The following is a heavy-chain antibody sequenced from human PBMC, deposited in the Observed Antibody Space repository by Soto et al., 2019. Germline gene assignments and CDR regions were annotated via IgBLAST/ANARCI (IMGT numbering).Heavy chain of an antibody. D-gene: IGHD2-15*01. CDR3: AKDTPDYCSGGSCYYYFDY. Sequence: GGSLRLSCAASGFTFDDYAMHWVRQAPGKGLEWVSGISWSGGTIAYADSVKGRFTISRDNAKNTLYLQMNSLRAEDTAVYYCAKDTPDYCSGGSCYYYFDYWGQGTLVTVSS. CDR2: ISWSGGTI. CDR1: GFTFDDYA. J-gene: IGHJ4*02. V-gene: IGHV3-9*01.